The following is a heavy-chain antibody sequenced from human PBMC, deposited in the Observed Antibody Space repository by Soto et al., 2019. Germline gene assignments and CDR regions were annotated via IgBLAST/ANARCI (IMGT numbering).Heavy chain of an antibody. CDR2: IGGSGDNT. J-gene: IGHJ4*02. V-gene: IGHV3-23*01. Sequence: GGSLRLSCAASGFTFSSYAMTWVRQAPGKGLEWVSAIGGSGDNTHYADSVKGRFTISRDNSKNTLFLQMKSLRAEDTAVYYCARLRSTGWIQLWLPIDYWGQGTLVTVSS. CDR3: ARLRSTGWIQLWLPIDY. CDR1: GFTFSSYA. D-gene: IGHD5-18*01.